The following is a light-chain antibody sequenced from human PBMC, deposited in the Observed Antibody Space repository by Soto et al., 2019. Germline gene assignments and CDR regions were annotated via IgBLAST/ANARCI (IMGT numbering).Light chain of an antibody. CDR2: DAS. CDR3: QRYNNWPPWT. Sequence: EMLMTQSPATLSVAPGERATLSCRASQSVNSDLAWFQQKPGQAPRLLIYDASIRATGIPARFSGSGSGTEFTLTISSLQSEDFAVYYCQRYNNWPPWTFGQGTKVDIK. J-gene: IGKJ1*01. V-gene: IGKV3-15*01. CDR1: QSVNSD.